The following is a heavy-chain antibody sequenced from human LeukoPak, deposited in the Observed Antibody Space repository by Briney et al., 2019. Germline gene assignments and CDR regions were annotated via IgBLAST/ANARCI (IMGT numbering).Heavy chain of an antibody. CDR1: GFTFSSYS. CDR2: ISSSSSYI. V-gene: IGHV3-21*01. J-gene: IGHJ4*02. D-gene: IGHD1-1*01. Sequence: GGSLRLSCAASGFTFSSYSMNWVRRAPGKGLEWVSSISSSSSYIYYADSVKGRFTISRDNAKNSLYLQMNSLRAEDTAVYYCARGGPGTTLFDYWGQGTLVTVSS. CDR3: ARGGPGTTLFDY.